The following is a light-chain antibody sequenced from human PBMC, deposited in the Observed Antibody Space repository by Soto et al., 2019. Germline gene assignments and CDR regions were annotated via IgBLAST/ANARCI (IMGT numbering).Light chain of an antibody. CDR1: QSISNW. CDR3: QQYKSYWYT. V-gene: IGKV1-5*03. J-gene: IGKJ2*01. CDR2: KAS. Sequence: DIQMTQSPSTLSASVGDRVTITCRASQSISNWLAWYQQRPGKAHKLLIYKASSLESGVPSRFSGSGSGTEFTLTISSLQPDDFATYYCQQYKSYWYTFGQGTRLEIK.